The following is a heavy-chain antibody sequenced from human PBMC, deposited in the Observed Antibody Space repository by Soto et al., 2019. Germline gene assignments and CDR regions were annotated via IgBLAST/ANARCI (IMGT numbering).Heavy chain of an antibody. Sequence: QVQLQESGPGLVKPSQTLSLTCTVSGVSIISGGNSWSWVRQLPGKGLEWIGYIYYTGSTYYNPSLKSRVAMSVDTSQNQFSLNLNSLTAADTAVYYCARDPTTSYCSGGSCAAGYFDYWGQGTLVTVSS. V-gene: IGHV4-31*03. CDR1: GVSIISGGNS. J-gene: IGHJ4*02. D-gene: IGHD2-15*01. CDR2: IYYTGST. CDR3: ARDPTTSYCSGGSCAAGYFDY.